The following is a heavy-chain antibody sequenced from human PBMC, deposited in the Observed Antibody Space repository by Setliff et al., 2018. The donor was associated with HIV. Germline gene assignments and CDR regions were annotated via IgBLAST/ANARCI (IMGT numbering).Heavy chain of an antibody. CDR2: INTNSGSP. Sequence: ASVKVSCKASGYTFINYAMNWVRQAPGQGLEWMGWINTNSGSPTYAQKLQGRVTITADRSKDIAYMKLSSLRSEDTAMYYCAWGTQRPIDSWGQGTLVTVSS. D-gene: IGHD3-16*01. V-gene: IGHV1-8*02. J-gene: IGHJ4*02. CDR3: AWGTQRPIDS. CDR1: GYTFINYA.